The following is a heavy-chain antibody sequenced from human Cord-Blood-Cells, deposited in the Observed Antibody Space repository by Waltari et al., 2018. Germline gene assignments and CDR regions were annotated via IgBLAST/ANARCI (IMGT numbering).Heavy chain of an antibody. CDR1: GGSISSSSYY. CDR2: IYYSGST. CDR3: ARHGITDGRFDY. V-gene: IGHV4-39*07. D-gene: IGHD1-20*01. Sequence: QLQLQESGPGLVKPSETLSLTCTVSGGSISSSSYYWGWIRQPPGKGLEWIGSIYYSGSTDYNPSLKSRVTISVDTSKNQFSLKLSSVTAADTAVYYCARHGITDGRFDYWGQGTLVTVSS. J-gene: IGHJ4*02.